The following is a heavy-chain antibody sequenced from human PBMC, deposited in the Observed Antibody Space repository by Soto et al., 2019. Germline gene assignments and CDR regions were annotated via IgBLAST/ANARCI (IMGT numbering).Heavy chain of an antibody. CDR2: VYYSGST. CDR1: GGSIGSYY. CDR3: ARITIGRLDY. V-gene: IGHV4-59*08. Sequence: PSETLSLTCTVSGGSIGSYYWSWIRQPPGKGLEWIGYVYYSGSTNYNPSLKSRVTISVDTSKNQFSLKLSSVTAADTAVYFCARITIGRLDYWGQGTLVTVSS. J-gene: IGHJ4*02. D-gene: IGHD1-20*01.